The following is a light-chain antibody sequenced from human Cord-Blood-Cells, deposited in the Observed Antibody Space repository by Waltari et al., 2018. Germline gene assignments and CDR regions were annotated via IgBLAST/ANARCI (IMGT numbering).Light chain of an antibody. J-gene: IGLJ2*01. Sequence: QSVLTQPPSVSGAPGQRVTISCTGSSSNIGAGYDVHWYQQLPGTAPKPLIYGNRKRPSGCPDRFSGSKSGTSASLAITGLQAEDEADYYCQSYDSSLSGSVFGGGTKLTVL. V-gene: IGLV1-40*01. CDR3: QSYDSSLSGSV. CDR1: SSNIGAGYD. CDR2: GNR.